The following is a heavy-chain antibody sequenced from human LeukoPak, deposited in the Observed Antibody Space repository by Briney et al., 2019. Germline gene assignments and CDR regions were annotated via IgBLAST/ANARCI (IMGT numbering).Heavy chain of an antibody. D-gene: IGHD2-8*01. Sequence: PSETLSLTCTVSGGSISSYYWSWIRQPLGKGLEWIGYIYTSGSTNHNPSLKSRVTISVDTSKNQFSLKLSSVTAADTAVYYCARLARYCTNGVCYRGIDYWGQGTLVTVSS. V-gene: IGHV4-4*09. CDR1: GGSISSYY. CDR3: ARLARYCTNGVCYRGIDY. J-gene: IGHJ4*02. CDR2: IYTSGST.